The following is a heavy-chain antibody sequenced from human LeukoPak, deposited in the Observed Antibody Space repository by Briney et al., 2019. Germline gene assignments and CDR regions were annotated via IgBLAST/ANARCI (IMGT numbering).Heavy chain of an antibody. J-gene: IGHJ6*03. Sequence: SETLSLTCTVSGGSISSSSYYWGWIRQPPGKGLEWIGSVFFSGSTYYNPSFKSRVAISVDTSKNQFSLKLSSVTAADTAVYYCARHLRPVDYYDSSGYWIPYYYYYMDVWGKGTTVTVSS. V-gene: IGHV4-39*01. CDR2: VFFSGST. CDR3: ARHLRPVDYYDSSGYWIPYYYYYMDV. D-gene: IGHD3-22*01. CDR1: GGSISSSSYY.